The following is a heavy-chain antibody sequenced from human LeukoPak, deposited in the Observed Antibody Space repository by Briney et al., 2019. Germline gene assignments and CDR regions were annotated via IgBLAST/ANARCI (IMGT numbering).Heavy chain of an antibody. CDR1: GYTFTSYG. Sequence: ASVKVSCKASGYTFTSYGISWVRQAPGQGLEWMGWISAYNGNTNYAQKLQGRVTMTTDTSTSTAYMELRSLRSDDTAVYYCARDPVYYDSSGYPYYFDYWGQGTLVTVSS. CDR3: ARDPVYYDSSGYPYYFDY. CDR2: ISAYNGNT. D-gene: IGHD3-22*01. J-gene: IGHJ4*02. V-gene: IGHV1-18*04.